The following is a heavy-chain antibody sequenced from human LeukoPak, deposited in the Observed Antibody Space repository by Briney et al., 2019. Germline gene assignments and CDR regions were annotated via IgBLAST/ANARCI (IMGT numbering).Heavy chain of an antibody. D-gene: IGHD6-19*01. CDR1: GYTFTSYD. CDR2: MNPNSGNT. V-gene: IGHV1-8*01. Sequence: GASVKVSCKASGYTFTSYDINWVRQATGQGLEWMGWMNPNSGNTGYAQKFQGRVTMTRNTSISTAYMELSSLRSEDTAVYYCARGHRLRIAVAGRNSYYYYYVDVWGKGTTVTVSS. J-gene: IGHJ6*03. CDR3: ARGHRLRIAVAGRNSYYYYYVDV.